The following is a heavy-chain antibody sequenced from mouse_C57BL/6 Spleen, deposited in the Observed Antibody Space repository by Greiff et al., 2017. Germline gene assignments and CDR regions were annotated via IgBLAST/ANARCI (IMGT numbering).Heavy chain of an antibody. J-gene: IGHJ4*01. CDR2: ISSGSSTI. V-gene: IGHV5-17*01. D-gene: IGHD2-4*01. CDR1: GFTFSDYG. CDR3: ASGWIYYDYDGVDYYAMDY. Sequence: EVKLMESGGGLVKPGGSLKLSCAASGFTFSDYGMHWVRQAPEKGLEWVAYISSGSSTIYYADTVKGRFTISRDNDKKTLFMQMTSLRSEDTAMYYCASGWIYYDYDGVDYYAMDYWGQGTSVTVSS.